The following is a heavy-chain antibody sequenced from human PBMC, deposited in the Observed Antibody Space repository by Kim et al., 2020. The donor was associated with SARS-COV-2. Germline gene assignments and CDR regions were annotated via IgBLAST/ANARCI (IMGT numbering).Heavy chain of an antibody. CDR3: ARVLPQRGYSYGRGGYFDY. D-gene: IGHD5-18*01. V-gene: IGHV4-59*13. CDR2: IYYSGST. J-gene: IGHJ4*02. Sequence: SETLSLTCTVSGGSISSYYWSWIRQPPGKGLEWIGYIYYSGSTNYNPSLKSRVTISVDTSKNQFSLKLSSVTAADTAVYYCARVLPQRGYSYGRGGYFDYWGQGTLVTVSS. CDR1: GGSISSYY.